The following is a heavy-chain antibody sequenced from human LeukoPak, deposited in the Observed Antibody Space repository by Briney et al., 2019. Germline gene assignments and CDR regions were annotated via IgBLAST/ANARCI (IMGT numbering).Heavy chain of an antibody. D-gene: IGHD3-22*01. Sequence: SETLSLTCTVSGGSISFYYWSWIRQPPGKGLEWIGYIYYSGSTTYNPSLKSRVTISVDASKTRFSLKLSSVTAADTAMYYCVRSYDTSGYFHAFDIWGQGTEVTVSS. J-gene: IGHJ3*02. CDR2: IYYSGST. CDR1: GGSISFYY. CDR3: VRSYDTSGYFHAFDI. V-gene: IGHV4-59*13.